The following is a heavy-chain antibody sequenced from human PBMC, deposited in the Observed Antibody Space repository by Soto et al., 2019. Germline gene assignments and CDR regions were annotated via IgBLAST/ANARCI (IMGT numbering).Heavy chain of an antibody. CDR2: IFTRDSET. CDR3: ARGYFDSGHGYDL. CDR1: GHLFNNHW. Sequence: GESLKISCKGPGHLFNNHWIGWVRQTPGKGLEWMGLIFTRDSETKTSPSFQGHVSFSVDNSINTVYLQWTSLKTTDTGIYFCARGYFDSGHGYDLWGQGTLVTVSS. D-gene: IGHD3-10*01. J-gene: IGHJ5*02. V-gene: IGHV5-51*01.